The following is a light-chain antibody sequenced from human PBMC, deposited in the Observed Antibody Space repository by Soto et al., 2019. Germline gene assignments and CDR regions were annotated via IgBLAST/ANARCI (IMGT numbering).Light chain of an antibody. CDR2: AAS. CDR1: QSISSY. Sequence: DIQMTQSPSSLSASVGDRVTITCRASQSISSYLNWYEQKPGKGPNLLIYAASTLQSGVPSRFRGSGSGTEFTLTIDSLQPEDFATYFCQQSYRLPLTFGGGTEVDI. J-gene: IGKJ4*01. CDR3: QQSYRLPLT. V-gene: IGKV1-39*01.